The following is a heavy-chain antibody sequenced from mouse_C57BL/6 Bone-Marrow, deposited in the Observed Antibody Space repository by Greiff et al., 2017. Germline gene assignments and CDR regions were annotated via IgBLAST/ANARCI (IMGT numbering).Heavy chain of an antibody. CDR3: TGGWLHFDY. J-gene: IGHJ2*01. D-gene: IGHD2-3*01. CDR1: GYTFTSYW. V-gene: IGHV1-64*01. CDR2: IHPNSGST. Sequence: QVQLLQPGAELVKPGASVKLSCKASGYTFTSYWMHWVKQRPGQGLEWIGIIHPNSGSTNYNEKFKSKATLTVDKSSSTAYMQLSSLTSEDSAVYYCTGGWLHFDYWGQGTTLTVSS.